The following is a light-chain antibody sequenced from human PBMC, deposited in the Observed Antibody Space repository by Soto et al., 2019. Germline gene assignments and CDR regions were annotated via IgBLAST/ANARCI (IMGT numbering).Light chain of an antibody. J-gene: IGKJ4*01. V-gene: IGKV1-6*01. CDR1: QGIRSE. CDR3: IQDYNYPLT. CDR2: TAS. Sequence: AIQMTQSPSSLSASVGDRGTITCRASQGIRSELGWYQQKPGKAPNLLIYTASSLQSGVPSRFSGSGSGTDFTLTISSLQPEDFATYYCIQDYNYPLTFGGGTKVDIK.